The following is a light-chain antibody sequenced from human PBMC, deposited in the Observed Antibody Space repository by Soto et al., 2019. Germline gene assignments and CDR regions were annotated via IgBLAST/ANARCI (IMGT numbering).Light chain of an antibody. CDR1: QSVSSN. Sequence: EIVMTQSPATLSVSPGERATLSCRASQSVSSNLAWYQQKPGQAPRLLIYGASTRATGIPARFSGSGSGTEFTLTISSLQSEDFAVYYCQQYYNWPPRAWTFGQGTKVEIK. CDR2: GAS. V-gene: IGKV3-15*01. J-gene: IGKJ1*01. CDR3: QQYYNWPPRAWT.